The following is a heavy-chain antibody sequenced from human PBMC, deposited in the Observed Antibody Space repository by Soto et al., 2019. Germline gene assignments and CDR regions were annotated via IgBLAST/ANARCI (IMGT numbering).Heavy chain of an antibody. CDR2: IGPESGAT. CDR1: GYTFTGHY. D-gene: IGHD3-3*02. J-gene: IGHJ4*02. Sequence: SVKVWCKTSGYTFTGHYIHWVRQAPQQGPEWMGEIGPESGATRYAQKFRGRVTMTMDTSITNVYMELKNLSPDDTAVYYCGRGRSGQIVIFYWGQGTQVTVSS. V-gene: IGHV1-2*02. CDR3: GRGRSGQIVIFY.